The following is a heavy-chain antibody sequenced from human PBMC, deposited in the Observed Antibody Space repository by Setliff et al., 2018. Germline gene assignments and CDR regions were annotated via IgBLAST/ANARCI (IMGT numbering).Heavy chain of an antibody. CDR1: GGSVSSTSHY. CDR2: VYYSGYT. V-gene: IGHV4-39*07. Sequence: SETLSLTCTVSGGSVSSTSHYWGWIRQAPGKGMEWIGSVYYSGYTYSKPSLQSQVSMSVDASKNQFSLKLASVTAADTAVYYCARVDFTMIQGVIGHWGQGTLVTVSS. CDR3: ARVDFTMIQGVIGH. D-gene: IGHD3-10*01. J-gene: IGHJ1*01.